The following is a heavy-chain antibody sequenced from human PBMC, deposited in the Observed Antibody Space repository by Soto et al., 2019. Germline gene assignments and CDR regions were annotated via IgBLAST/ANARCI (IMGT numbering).Heavy chain of an antibody. Sequence: EVQLLESGGGLVQPGGSLKLSCAASGFTFNTYGMNWVRQAPGKGLEWVSTIRGSGGTTYYADSGKGRFSISRDNSKNTRYLQMNSLRAEATAVYCCAKHKTAADWFFDLWGRGTLVTVSA. CDR3: AKHKTAADWFFDL. CDR1: GFTFNTYG. CDR2: IRGSGGTT. J-gene: IGHJ2*01. D-gene: IGHD1-1*01. V-gene: IGHV3-23*01.